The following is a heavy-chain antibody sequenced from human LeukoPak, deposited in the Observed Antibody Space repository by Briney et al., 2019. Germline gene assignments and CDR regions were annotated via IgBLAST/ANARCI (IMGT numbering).Heavy chain of an antibody. CDR3: ARESYYYDSSGPLDY. D-gene: IGHD3-22*01. CDR2: ISSSSTYI. J-gene: IGHJ4*02. CDR1: GFTFSSYS. V-gene: IGHV3-21*01. Sequence: GGSLRLSCAASGFTFSSYSMNWVRQAPGKGLEWVSSISSSSTYISYADSVKGRFTISRDNAKNSLYLQMNSLRAEDTAVYYCARESYYYDSSGPLDYWGQGTLVTVSS.